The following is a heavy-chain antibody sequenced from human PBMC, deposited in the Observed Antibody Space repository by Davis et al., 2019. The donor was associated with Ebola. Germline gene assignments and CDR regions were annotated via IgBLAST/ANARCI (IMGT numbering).Heavy chain of an antibody. D-gene: IGHD6-19*01. CDR1: GGSFSGYY. CDR3: ARFMSRSSGWPYYFDY. Sequence: PSETLSLTCAVYGGSFSGYYWSWIRQPPGKGLEWIGEINHSGSTNYNPSLKSRVTISVDKSKNQFSLKLSSVTAADTAVYYCARFMSRSSGWPYYFDYWGQGTLVTVSS. V-gene: IGHV4-34*01. CDR2: INHSGST. J-gene: IGHJ4*02.